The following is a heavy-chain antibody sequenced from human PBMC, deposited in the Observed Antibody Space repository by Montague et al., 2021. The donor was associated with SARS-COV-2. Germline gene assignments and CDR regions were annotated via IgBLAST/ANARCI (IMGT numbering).Heavy chain of an antibody. V-gene: IGHV6-1*01. J-gene: IGHJ4*02. Sequence: CAISGDSVSSNSAAWNWIRQSPSRGLEWLGRTYYRSKWYNDYAVSVKSRITINPDTSKNQFSLQLNSVTPEDTAVYYCARGGWGAPGTERLFDYWGQGTLVTVSS. CDR2: TYYRSKWYN. CDR1: GDSVSSNSAA. CDR3: ARGGWGAPGTERLFDY. D-gene: IGHD6-13*01.